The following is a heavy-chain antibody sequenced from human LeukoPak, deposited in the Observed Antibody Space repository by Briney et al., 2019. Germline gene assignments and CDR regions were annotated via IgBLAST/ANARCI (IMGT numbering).Heavy chain of an antibody. CDR3: ARDEIVTKYYFDY. CDR2: ISFDASYK. J-gene: IGHJ4*02. D-gene: IGHD1-26*01. CDR1: GFTFSSYA. V-gene: IGHV3-30*04. Sequence: GGSLRLSCTASGFTFSSYAMHWVRQAPGKGLEWVAVISFDASYKYYADSVKGRFTISRDNSKNTLYLQMNSLRAEDTAVYYCARDEIVTKYYFDYWGQGTLVTVSS.